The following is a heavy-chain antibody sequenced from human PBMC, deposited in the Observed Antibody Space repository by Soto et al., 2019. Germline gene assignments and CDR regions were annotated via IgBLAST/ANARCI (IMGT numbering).Heavy chain of an antibody. V-gene: IGHV3-23*01. CDR2: IGCCSGSGT. CDR1: GFTFSTYT. CDR3: VKDRQPDGIWTFDS. J-gene: IGHJ4*02. D-gene: IGHD3-9*01. Sequence: PGGSLRLSCAASGFTFSTYTMNWVRQAPGKGLEWVSGIGCCSGSGTYYADFVKGRFTISRDNSKNMVFLQMNGLRAEDTAVYYCVKDRQPDGIWTFDSWGQGTPVTVSS.